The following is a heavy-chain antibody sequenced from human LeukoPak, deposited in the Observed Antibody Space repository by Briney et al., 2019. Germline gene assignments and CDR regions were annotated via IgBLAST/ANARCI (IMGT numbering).Heavy chain of an antibody. J-gene: IGHJ4*02. Sequence: GGSLRLSCEPSGFPFSSYWMLWVRQAPGKGLVWVSRISGDGTIKTYADFVRGRFIVSRDNTKNILYLQMNSLRVEDTATYFCSRSQFDYWGQGVLVTVSS. CDR1: GFPFSSYW. V-gene: IGHV3-74*03. CDR2: ISGDGTIK. CDR3: SRSQFDY.